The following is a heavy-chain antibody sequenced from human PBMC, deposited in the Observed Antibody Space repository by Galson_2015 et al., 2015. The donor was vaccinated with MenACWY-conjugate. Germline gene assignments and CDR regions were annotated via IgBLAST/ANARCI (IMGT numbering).Heavy chain of an antibody. CDR2: IGSSSTI. V-gene: IGHV3-48*02. Sequence: SLRLSCAASGFTFSSYRMNWVRQAPGKGLEWVSYIGSSSTIYYADSVKGRFTISRDNAKNSLYLQMNSLRDEDTAVYYCAREGYARILLWGQGTLVTVSS. J-gene: IGHJ4*02. CDR3: AREGYARILL. CDR1: GFTFSSYR. D-gene: IGHD2-15*01.